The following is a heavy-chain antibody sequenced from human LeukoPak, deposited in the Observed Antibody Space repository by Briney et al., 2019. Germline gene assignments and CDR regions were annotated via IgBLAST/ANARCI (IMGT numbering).Heavy chain of an antibody. J-gene: IGHJ6*02. D-gene: IGHD6-13*01. CDR1: GYTFTGYY. CDR2: INPNSGGT. Sequence: GASVKVSCKASGYTFTGYYMHWVRQAPGQGLEWMGWINPNSGGTNYAQKFQGWVTMTRDTSTSTVYMEMRSLRPEDTAVYYCAAWGSSSSPLPGMDVWGQGTTVTVSS. CDR3: AAWGSSSSPLPGMDV. V-gene: IGHV1-2*04.